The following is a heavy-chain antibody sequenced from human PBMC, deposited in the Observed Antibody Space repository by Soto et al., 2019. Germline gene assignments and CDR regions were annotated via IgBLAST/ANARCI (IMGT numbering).Heavy chain of an antibody. J-gene: IGHJ4*02. CDR2: ISGRAGST. CDR3: AKDTSDSSGDYYVVWGTQGVDY. D-gene: IGHD3-22*01. Sequence: GGSLRLSCAASGFTFSSLAMSWVRQPPGKGLEWVSSISGRAGSTYYADSVKGRFTISRDNSKNTLYLQMNSLRAEDTAVYYCAKDTSDSSGDYYVVWGTQGVDYWGQGT. V-gene: IGHV3-23*01. CDR1: GFTFSSLA.